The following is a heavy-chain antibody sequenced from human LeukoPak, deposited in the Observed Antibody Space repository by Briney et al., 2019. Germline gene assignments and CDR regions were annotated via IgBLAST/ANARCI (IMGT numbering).Heavy chain of an antibody. CDR3: ASSYMVRGVIWEDY. D-gene: IGHD3-10*01. V-gene: IGHV4-39*01. CDR1: AGSISSSNYY. CDR2: IYYSGRT. J-gene: IGHJ4*02. Sequence: SETLSLTCTVSAGSISSSNYYWGWIRQPPGKGLEWIGSIYYSGRTYYNPSLKSRVTMSVDTSKNQFSLKLSSVTAADTAVYYCASSYMVRGVIWEDYWGQGTLVTVSS.